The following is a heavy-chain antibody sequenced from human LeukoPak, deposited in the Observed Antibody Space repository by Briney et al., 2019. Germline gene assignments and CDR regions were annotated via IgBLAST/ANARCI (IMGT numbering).Heavy chain of an antibody. CDR1: GFTFSSYG. V-gene: IGHV3-23*01. CDR3: AKGAPLPYAPKRIAVADTYYYYGMDV. J-gene: IGHJ6*02. CDR2: ISGSGGST. D-gene: IGHD6-19*01. Sequence: HPGGSLRLSCAASGFTFSSYGMHWVRQAPGKGLEWVSAISGSGGSTYYADSVKGRFTISRDNSKNTLYLQMNSLRAEDTAVYYCAKGAPLPYAPKRIAVADTYYYYGMDVWGQGTTVTVSS.